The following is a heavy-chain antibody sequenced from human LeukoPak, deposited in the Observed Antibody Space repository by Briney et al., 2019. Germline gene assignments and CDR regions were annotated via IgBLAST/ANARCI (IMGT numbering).Heavy chain of an antibody. Sequence: SETLSLTCTVSGGSISSYNWSWIRQPPGKGLEWIGYIYTSGSTNYNPSLQSRVTISVDTSKNQFSLKLSSVTAADTAVYYCARHLGRTTIAAYWGQGTLVTVSS. D-gene: IGHD6-6*01. V-gene: IGHV4-4*09. CDR3: ARHLGRTTIAAY. J-gene: IGHJ4*02. CDR1: GGSISSYN. CDR2: IYTSGST.